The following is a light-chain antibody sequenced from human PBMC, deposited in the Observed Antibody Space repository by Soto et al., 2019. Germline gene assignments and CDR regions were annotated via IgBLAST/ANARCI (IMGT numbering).Light chain of an antibody. CDR1: QSVSSN. V-gene: IGKV3-15*01. CDR2: DAS. Sequence: VMPQSPATLSVSPGEGATLSCRASQSVSSNLAWYQRKPGQAPRLLIYDASTRATGVPARFSGGGSGTEFTLTISSLQPDDFATYYCQQYETYSGTFGQGTKVDIK. CDR3: QQYETYSGT. J-gene: IGKJ1*01.